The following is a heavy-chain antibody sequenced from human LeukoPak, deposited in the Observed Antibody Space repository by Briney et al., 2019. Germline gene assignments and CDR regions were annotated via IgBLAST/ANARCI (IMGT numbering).Heavy chain of an antibody. J-gene: IGHJ4*02. Sequence: GGSLRLSYAASGFTFSSYWMSWVRQAPGKGLEWVANIKQDGSEKYYVDSVKGRFTISRDNAKNSLYLQMNSLRAEDTAVYYCARDLDYDSSGYVDYWGQGTLVTVSS. CDR2: IKQDGSEK. CDR1: GFTFSSYW. CDR3: ARDLDYDSSGYVDY. D-gene: IGHD3-22*01. V-gene: IGHV3-7*01.